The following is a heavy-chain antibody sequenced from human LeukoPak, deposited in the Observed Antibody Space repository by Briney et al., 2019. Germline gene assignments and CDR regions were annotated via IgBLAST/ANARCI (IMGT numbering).Heavy chain of an antibody. CDR1: GFTFSSYA. CDR2: ISSNGGST. J-gene: IGHJ4*02. Sequence: TGGSLRLSCAASGFTFSSYAMHWVRQAPGKRLEYVSAISSNGGSTYYADSVKGRFTISRDNSKNTLYLQMGSLRAEDMAVYYCARGGYYDSSDPVDYWGQGTLVTVSS. V-gene: IGHV3-64*02. CDR3: ARGGYYDSSDPVDY. D-gene: IGHD3-22*01.